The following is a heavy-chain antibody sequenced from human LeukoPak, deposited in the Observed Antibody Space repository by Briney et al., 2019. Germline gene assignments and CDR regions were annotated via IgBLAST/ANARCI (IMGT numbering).Heavy chain of an antibody. Sequence: SGTLSLTCTVSGGSISSSSYYWGWIRQPPGKGLEWIGSIYYSGSTYYNPSLKSRVTISVDTSKNQFSLKLSSVTAADTAVYYCARGNSSSWYVYYYYGMDVWGQGTTVTVSS. D-gene: IGHD6-13*01. CDR1: GGSISSSSYY. CDR2: IYYSGST. V-gene: IGHV4-39*01. J-gene: IGHJ6*02. CDR3: ARGNSSSWYVYYYYGMDV.